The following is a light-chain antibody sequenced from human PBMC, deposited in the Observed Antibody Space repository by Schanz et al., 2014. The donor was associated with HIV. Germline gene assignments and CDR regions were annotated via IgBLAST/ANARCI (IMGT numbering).Light chain of an antibody. CDR1: QSVSSS. Sequence: EIVLTQSPATLSLSPGERATLSCRASQSVSSSLAWYQQKPGQAPRLLIYEASNRATGVPERFSGSGSGTDFTLTISSLEPEDFAVYYCQQRTNWPPWTFGQGTKVEFK. CDR2: EAS. CDR3: QQRTNWPPWT. V-gene: IGKV3-11*01. J-gene: IGKJ1*01.